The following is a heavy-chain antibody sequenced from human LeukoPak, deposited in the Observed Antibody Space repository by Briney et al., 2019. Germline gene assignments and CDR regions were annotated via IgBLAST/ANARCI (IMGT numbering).Heavy chain of an antibody. CDR3: VSGPYPAAGTDHQFDY. D-gene: IGHD6-13*01. V-gene: IGHV4-59*01. J-gene: IGHJ4*02. CDR2: IYYRGST. CDR1: GASISSYY. Sequence: SETLSLTCTVSGASISSYYWSWIRQPPGKGLEWIGYIYYRGSTNYNPSLKSRVTISVDTSKNQFSLKLSSVTAADTAVYYCVSGPYPAAGTDHQFDYWGQGTLVTVSS.